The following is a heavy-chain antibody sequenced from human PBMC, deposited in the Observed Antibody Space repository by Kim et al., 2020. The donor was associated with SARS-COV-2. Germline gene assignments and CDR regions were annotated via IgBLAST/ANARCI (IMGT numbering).Heavy chain of an antibody. D-gene: IGHD5-12*01. V-gene: IGHV4-59*09. CDR3: ARGGYSGYDLADFDY. J-gene: IGHJ4*02. Sequence: HSLKSRVTISVDTSKNQFSLKLSSVTAADTAVYYCARGGYSGYDLADFDYWGQGTLVTVSS.